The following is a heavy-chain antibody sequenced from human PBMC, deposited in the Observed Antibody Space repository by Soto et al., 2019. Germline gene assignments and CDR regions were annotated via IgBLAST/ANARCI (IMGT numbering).Heavy chain of an antibody. CDR2: MSDSGGRT. CDR1: GFTFSTYA. D-gene: IGHD3-10*01. CDR3: AKFHGSGTYYNCHDY. J-gene: IGHJ4*02. V-gene: IGHV3-23*01. Sequence: EGSLRLSCAASGFTFSTYAMSWVRQAPGKGLEWVSTMSDSGGRTYYAASVKGRFTISRDNSKNTLYLLMNSLSAEDTARYYCAKFHGSGTYYNCHDYWGPGTLDTVST.